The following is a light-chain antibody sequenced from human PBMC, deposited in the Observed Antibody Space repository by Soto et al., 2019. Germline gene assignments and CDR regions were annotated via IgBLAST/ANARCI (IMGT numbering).Light chain of an antibody. CDR2: GAS. CDR1: QSVSSSY. J-gene: IGKJ1*01. CDR3: QQYHNSPPT. Sequence: NVLTKSLGTLSLTQGERATLSCRASQSVSSSYLARYQRKPGQAPRLLIYGASSRATGIPDRFSGGGSGTDFTLTISGLEPEDFAVYYCQQYHNSPPTFGQGTEV. V-gene: IGKV3-20*01.